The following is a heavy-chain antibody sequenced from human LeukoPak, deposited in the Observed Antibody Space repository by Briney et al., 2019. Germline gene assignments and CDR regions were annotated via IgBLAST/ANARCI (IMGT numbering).Heavy chain of an antibody. J-gene: IGHJ4*02. V-gene: IGHV3-66*02. D-gene: IGHD3-22*01. CDR2: IYSDGRT. CDR3: ARDRGSTGYYGVDY. CDR1: GFTFSSFN. Sequence: HPGGSLRLSCAASGFTFSSFNMNWVRQAPGKGLEWVSVIYSDGRTYYADSVKGRFTSSRDNSKKTLYLQMNSLRAEDTAVYYCARDRGSTGYYGVDYWGQGTLVTVSS.